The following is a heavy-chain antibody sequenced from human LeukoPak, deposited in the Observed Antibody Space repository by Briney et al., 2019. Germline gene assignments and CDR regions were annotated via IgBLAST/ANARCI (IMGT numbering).Heavy chain of an antibody. CDR2: IYYSGST. CDR1: GGSISSSSYY. J-gene: IGHJ3*02. Sequence: KPSETLSLTCTVSGGSISSSSYYWGWIRQPPGKGLEWIGSIYYSGSTYYNPSLKSRVTISVDTSKNQFSLKLSSVTAADTAVYYCARIKGGSGDAFDIWGQGTIVTVSS. CDR3: ARIKGGSGDAFDI. V-gene: IGHV4-39*07.